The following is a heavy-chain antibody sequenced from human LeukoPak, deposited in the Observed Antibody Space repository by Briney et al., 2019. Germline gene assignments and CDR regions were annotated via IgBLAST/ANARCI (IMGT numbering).Heavy chain of an antibody. J-gene: IGHJ4*02. V-gene: IGHV3-23*01. CDR3: VKARMPHCGTDCLES. CDR1: GFTFSNYG. Sequence: HAGGSLILSCAASGFTFSNYGMSWVRPAPGKGLEWVSVIRVSGGGTYYADSVKGRFTISRDNSKNTVYLQMNSLRAEDTAVYYCVKARMPHCGTDCLESWGQGTLVTVSS. CDR2: IRVSGGGT. D-gene: IGHD2-21*02.